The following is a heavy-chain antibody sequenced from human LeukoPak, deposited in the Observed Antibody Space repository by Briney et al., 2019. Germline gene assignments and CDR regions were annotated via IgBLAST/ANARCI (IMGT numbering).Heavy chain of an antibody. CDR1: GFTFSSYS. V-gene: IGHV3-21*04. D-gene: IGHD3-22*01. Sequence: GGSLRLSCAASGFTFSSYSMNWVRQAPGKGLEWVSSISSSSSYIYYADSVKGRFTISRDNAKNSLYLQMNSLRAEDTAVYYCAKDQGQGYYDSSGYLIDYWGQGTLVTVSS. CDR2: ISSSSSYI. J-gene: IGHJ4*02. CDR3: AKDQGQGYYDSSGYLIDY.